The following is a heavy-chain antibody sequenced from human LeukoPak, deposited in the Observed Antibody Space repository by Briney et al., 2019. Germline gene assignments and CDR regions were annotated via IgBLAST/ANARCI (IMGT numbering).Heavy chain of an antibody. Sequence: MPSETLSLTCAVYGGSFSGYYWSWIRQPPGKGLEWIGEINHSGSTNYNPSLKSRVTISVDTSKNQSSLKLSSVTAADTAVYYCARGPDIVVVVAATLDWYFDLWGRGTLVTVSS. D-gene: IGHD2-15*01. CDR2: INHSGST. V-gene: IGHV4-34*01. CDR1: GGSFSGYY. CDR3: ARGPDIVVVVAATLDWYFDL. J-gene: IGHJ2*01.